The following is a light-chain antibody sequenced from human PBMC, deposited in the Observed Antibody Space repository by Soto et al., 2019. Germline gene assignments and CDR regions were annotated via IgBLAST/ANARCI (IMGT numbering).Light chain of an antibody. Sequence: DIQMTQSQSSLSASVGDRITITCRASQSISTYLNWYQQKPGKAPQLLIYVASSLESGVPARFSGSGSGTDFTLTISSLQPEDFATDYCQQSYSSPSTFGQGTRLDIK. CDR1: QSISTY. CDR2: VAS. J-gene: IGKJ5*01. CDR3: QQSYSSPST. V-gene: IGKV1-39*01.